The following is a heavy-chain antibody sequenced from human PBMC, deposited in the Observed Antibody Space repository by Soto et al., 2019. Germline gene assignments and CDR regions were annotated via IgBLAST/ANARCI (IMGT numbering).Heavy chain of an antibody. CDR1: GYSFTSYW. V-gene: IGHV5-51*01. J-gene: IGHJ6*02. Sequence: PGESLKISCKGSGYSFTSYWIGWVRQMPGKGLEWMGIIYPGDSDTRYSPSFQGQVTISADKSISTAYLQWSSLKASDTAMYYCARRGAPQMSSSPYYYYGMDVWGQGTTVTVSS. D-gene: IGHD1-26*01. CDR3: ARRGAPQMSSSPYYYYGMDV. CDR2: IYPGDSDT.